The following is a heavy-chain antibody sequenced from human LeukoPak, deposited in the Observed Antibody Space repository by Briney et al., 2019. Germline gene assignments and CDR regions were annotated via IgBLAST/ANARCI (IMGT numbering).Heavy chain of an antibody. J-gene: IGHJ4*02. D-gene: IGHD4-23*01. CDR3: ARDQYGVKYGGNSWGYFDY. Sequence: SETLSLTCTVSGGSISSSSYYWGWIRQPPGKGLEWIGSIYYSGSTYYNPSLKSRVTISVDTSKNQFSLKLSSVTAADTAVYYCARDQYGVKYGGNSWGYFDYWGQGTLVTVSS. V-gene: IGHV4-39*07. CDR1: GGSISSSSYY. CDR2: IYYSGST.